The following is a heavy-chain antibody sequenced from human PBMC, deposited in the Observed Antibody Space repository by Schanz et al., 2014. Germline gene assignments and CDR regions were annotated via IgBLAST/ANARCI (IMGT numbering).Heavy chain of an antibody. V-gene: IGHV1-69*04. CDR3: ARDRLECGAECYSVEVFEI. CDR2: IIPSLGLA. J-gene: IGHJ4*02. Sequence: VQLEQSGAEVKKPGSSVKVSCKASGGTFSSFGINWVRQAPGQGLEWMGRIIPSLGLAKYEQKFQDKVTITADTSTTTAYMELSGLRSEDTAVYYCARDRLECGAECYSVEVFEIWGQGTLVYVSS. CDR1: GGTFSSFG. D-gene: IGHD2-21*01.